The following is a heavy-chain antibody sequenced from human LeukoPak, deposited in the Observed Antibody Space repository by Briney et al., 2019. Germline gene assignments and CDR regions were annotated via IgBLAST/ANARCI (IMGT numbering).Heavy chain of an antibody. D-gene: IGHD5-12*01. CDR2: IDSSSTYI. V-gene: IGHV3-21*04. CDR3: ARGPGYGGHDYNFDY. Sequence: GGSLRLSCAASGFTFSSYSMIWVRQAPGKGLEWVSSIDSSSTYIYYADSVKGRFTISRDNAKNSLYLQMNSLRAEDTAVYYCARGPGYGGHDYNFDYWGQGTLVTVSS. J-gene: IGHJ4*02. CDR1: GFTFSSYS.